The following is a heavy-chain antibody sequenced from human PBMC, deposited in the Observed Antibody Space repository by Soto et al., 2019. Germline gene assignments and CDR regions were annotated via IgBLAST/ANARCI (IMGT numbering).Heavy chain of an antibody. CDR1: GFTFSSYA. CDR2: ISGSGGST. D-gene: IGHD2-15*01. J-gene: IGHJ5*02. Sequence: PGGSLRLSCAASGFTFSSYAMSWVRQAPGKGLEWVSAISGSGGSTYYADSVKGRFTISRDNSKNTLYLQMNSLRAEDTAVYYCAKSVRPFEIAANNENWFDPWGQGTLVTVSS. CDR3: AKSVRPFEIAANNENWFDP. V-gene: IGHV3-23*01.